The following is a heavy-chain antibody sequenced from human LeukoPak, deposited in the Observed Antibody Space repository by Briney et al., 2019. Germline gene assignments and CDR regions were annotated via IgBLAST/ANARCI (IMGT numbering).Heavy chain of an antibody. Sequence: GGSLRLSCAASGFTFSSYEMNWVRQAPGKGLERVSYISSSGSTIYYADSVKGRFTISRDNAKNSLYLQMNSLRAEDTAVYYCATLPVAGYYYYYGMDVWGKGTTVTVSS. CDR2: ISSSGSTI. D-gene: IGHD6-19*01. CDR3: ATLPVAGYYYYYGMDV. J-gene: IGHJ6*04. V-gene: IGHV3-48*03. CDR1: GFTFSSYE.